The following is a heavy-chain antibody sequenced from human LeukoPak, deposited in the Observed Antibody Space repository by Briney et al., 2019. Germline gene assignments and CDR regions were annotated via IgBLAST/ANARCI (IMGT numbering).Heavy chain of an antibody. V-gene: IGHV4-34*01. CDR2: INHSGST. CDR1: GGSFSGYY. Sequence: ASETLSLTCAVYGGSFSGYYWSWIRQPPGKGLEWIGEINHSGSTNYNPSLKSRVTISVETSKNQFSLKLSSVTAADTAVYYCARGKALDYWGQGTLVTVSS. J-gene: IGHJ4*02. CDR3: ARGKALDY.